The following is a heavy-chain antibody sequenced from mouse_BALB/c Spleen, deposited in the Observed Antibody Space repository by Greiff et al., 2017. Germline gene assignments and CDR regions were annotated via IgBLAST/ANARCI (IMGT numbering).Heavy chain of an antibody. V-gene: IGHV1-69*01. CDR2: IDTSDSYT. D-gene: IGHD1-1*01. Sequence: QVQLKQPGAELVMPGASVKMSCKASGYTFTDYWMHWVKQRPGQGLEWIGAIDTSDSYTSYNQKFKGKATLTVDESSSTAYMQLSSLTSEDSAVYYCARDYYCYFDYWGQGTTLTVSS. CDR3: ARDYYCYFDY. CDR1: GYTFTDYW. J-gene: IGHJ2*01.